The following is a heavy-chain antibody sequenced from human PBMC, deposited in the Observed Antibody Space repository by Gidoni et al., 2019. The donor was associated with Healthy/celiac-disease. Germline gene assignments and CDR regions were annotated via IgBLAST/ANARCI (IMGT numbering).Heavy chain of an antibody. J-gene: IGHJ4*02. V-gene: IGHV4-31*03. CDR3: ARGLTIFGVVTTYYFDY. Sequence: QVHLQESGPGLVKTSQTLSLTCTVSGASISSGGSSWSWIRQHPGKGLEWIGSIYYSGSTYYNPSLKSRVTISVDTSKNQFSLKLSSVTAADTAVYYCARGLTIFGVVTTYYFDYWGQGTLVTVSS. CDR2: IYYSGST. CDR1: GASISSGGSS. D-gene: IGHD3-3*01.